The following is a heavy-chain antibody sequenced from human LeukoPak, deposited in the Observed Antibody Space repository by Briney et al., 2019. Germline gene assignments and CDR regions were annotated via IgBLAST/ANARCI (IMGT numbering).Heavy chain of an antibody. D-gene: IGHD6-19*01. CDR1: GFIFSSYW. V-gene: IGHV3-7*03. CDR2: IKQDGSEK. Sequence: GGSLRLSCAASGFIFSSYWMTWVRQAPGKGLEWVANIKQDGSEKYYVDSVKGRFTISRDNSKNSLYLQMNSLRAEDTAVYYCAKESSGGWYFDYWGQGTLVTVSS. J-gene: IGHJ4*02. CDR3: AKESSGGWYFDY.